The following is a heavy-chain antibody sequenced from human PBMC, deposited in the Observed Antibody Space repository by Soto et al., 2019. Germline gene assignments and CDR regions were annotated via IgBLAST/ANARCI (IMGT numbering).Heavy chain of an antibody. Sequence: SSVNLYCKTSGYTLSIYPISWLRQAPGQGLEWMGGIIPIFGTANYAQKFQGRVTITADESTSTAYMELSSLRSEDTAVYYCARGRLRGRPQETQFDYWGQGTLVTVSS. D-gene: IGHD3-10*01. CDR1: GYTLSIYP. J-gene: IGHJ4*02. V-gene: IGHV1-69*13. CDR2: IIPIFGTA. CDR3: ARGRLRGRPQETQFDY.